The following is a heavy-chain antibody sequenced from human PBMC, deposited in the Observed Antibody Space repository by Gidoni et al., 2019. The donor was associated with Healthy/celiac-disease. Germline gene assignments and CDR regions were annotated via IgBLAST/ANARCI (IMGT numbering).Heavy chain of an antibody. V-gene: IGHV3-53*01. CDR2: IYSGGST. J-gene: IGHJ6*02. Sequence: EVQLVESGGGLIQPAGSLSLSCSATGFTVSSNYISWVRQAPGKGLEWVSVIYSGGSTYYADSGKGRFTISRDNSKNTLYLKMNSLRAEDTAVYYCARDRGYYYGMDVWGQGTTVTVSS. CDR1: GFTVSSNY. CDR3: ARDRGYYYGMDV.